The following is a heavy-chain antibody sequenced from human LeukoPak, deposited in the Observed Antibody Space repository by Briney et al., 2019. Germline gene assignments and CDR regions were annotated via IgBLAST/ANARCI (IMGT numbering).Heavy chain of an antibody. CDR3: AESPPGYGYDVFDI. CDR2: ISGSGGNT. V-gene: IGHV3-23*01. D-gene: IGHD2-15*01. CDR1: VFTLRSYG. J-gene: IGHJ3*02. Sequence: GGSLRLSRAASVFTLRSYGTAGARQAPGKGLEWVSSISGSGGNTYYADSVKGRFTISRNKFKNTLFLQIKLLTGEGTGVYYCAESPPGYGYDVFDIWGQGTMVTVSS.